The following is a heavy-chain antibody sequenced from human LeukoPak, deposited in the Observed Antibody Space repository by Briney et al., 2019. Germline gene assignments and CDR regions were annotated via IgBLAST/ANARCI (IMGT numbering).Heavy chain of an antibody. V-gene: IGHV4-39*01. CDR1: GGSISYSSYY. J-gene: IGHJ4*02. Sequence: PSETLSLTCTVSGGSISYSSYYWGWIRQPPGKGLEWIGSIYYSGDTYYNPSLKSRITISVDTSKSQVSLKLSSVTAADTAVYYCAGFLGKAVIASPYYFDYWGQGILVPVSS. CDR3: AGFLGKAVIASPYYFDY. D-gene: IGHD2-21*01. CDR2: IYYSGDT.